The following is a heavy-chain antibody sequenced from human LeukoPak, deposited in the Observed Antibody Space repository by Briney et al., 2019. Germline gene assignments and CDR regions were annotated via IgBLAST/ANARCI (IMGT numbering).Heavy chain of an antibody. CDR2: IIPIFGTA. D-gene: IGHD5-24*01. Sequence: SVKVSCKASGGTFSSYAISWVRQAPGQGLEWMGGIIPIFGTANYAQKFQGRVTITADESTSTAYMELSSLRSEDTAVYYCARAGVEMATISDFDYWGQGTLVTVSS. CDR1: GGTFSSYA. J-gene: IGHJ4*02. CDR3: ARAGVEMATISDFDY. V-gene: IGHV1-69*13.